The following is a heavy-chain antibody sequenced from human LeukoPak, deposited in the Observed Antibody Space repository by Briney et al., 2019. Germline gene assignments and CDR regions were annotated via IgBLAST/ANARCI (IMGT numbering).Heavy chain of an antibody. CDR1: GGSFSSYY. D-gene: IGHD1-26*01. Sequence: SETLSLTCTVSGGSFSSYYWSWIRQPPGKGLEWIGYIYHSGSTYYNPSLKSRVTISVDRSKNQFSLKLSSVTAADTAVYYCARGSGGSGSYGFLFDYWGQGTLVTVSS. V-gene: IGHV4-59*12. CDR2: IYHSGST. CDR3: ARGSGGSGSYGFLFDY. J-gene: IGHJ4*02.